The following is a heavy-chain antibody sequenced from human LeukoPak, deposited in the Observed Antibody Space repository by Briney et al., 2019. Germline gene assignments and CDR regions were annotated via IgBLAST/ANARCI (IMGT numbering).Heavy chain of an antibody. D-gene: IGHD5-18*01. CDR3: ARSLWPEDY. CDR1: GFTFSSYA. J-gene: IGHJ4*02. Sequence: GGSLRLSCAASGFTFSSYAMNWVRQAPGKGLEWVANIKQDGSEKNYVDSVKGRFTISRDNAKTSLYLQMNSLRAEDTAVYYCARSLWPEDYWGQGTLVTVSS. V-gene: IGHV3-7*01. CDR2: IKQDGSEK.